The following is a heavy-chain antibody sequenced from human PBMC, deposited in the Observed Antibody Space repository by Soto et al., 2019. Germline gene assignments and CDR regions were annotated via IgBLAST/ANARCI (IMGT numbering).Heavy chain of an antibody. CDR3: ARGDRISRFGVRNWLDP. D-gene: IGHD3-3*01. Sequence: QVQLLQSGTEVKKPGASVKVSCKASGHTFTAYYIHWVRQAPGQGLEWMGWIIPDSGATKYTQKFQGRVTMTSEASINTAFLEVSRLRFDDTAVYFCARGDRISRFGVRNWLDPWGQGTLVTVSS. V-gene: IGHV1-2*02. CDR2: IIPDSGAT. J-gene: IGHJ5*02. CDR1: GHTFTAYY.